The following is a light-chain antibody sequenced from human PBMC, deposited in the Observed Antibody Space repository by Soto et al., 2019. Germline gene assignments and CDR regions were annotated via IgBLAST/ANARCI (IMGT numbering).Light chain of an antibody. V-gene: IGKV1-9*01. Sequence: DIQLTQSPSFLSASVGDRVTITCRASQGISSFLAWYQEKPGEAPKLLIYDASTLQSGVPSRFSGSGSGTEFTLTINRLQPEDFATYYCQQLESYPITFGQGTRLEIK. CDR2: DAS. CDR1: QGISSF. J-gene: IGKJ5*01. CDR3: QQLESYPIT.